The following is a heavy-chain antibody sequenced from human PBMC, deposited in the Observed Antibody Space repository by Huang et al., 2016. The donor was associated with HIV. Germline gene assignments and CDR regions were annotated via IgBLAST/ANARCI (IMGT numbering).Heavy chain of an antibody. V-gene: IGHV1-24*01. CDR1: GYILTELA. Sequence: QVQLVQSGAEVRKPGASVKVSCMVSGYILTELAMHWVRQSPGKGLEWMGGADPEEGETMYAEKLQGRVTMTEDTSTDTAYLELSGLTSDDTAVYYCATHSGGDSYAPYYWGQGTLVTVSS. D-gene: IGHD2-21*02. CDR2: ADPEEGET. J-gene: IGHJ4*02. CDR3: ATHSGGDSYAPYY.